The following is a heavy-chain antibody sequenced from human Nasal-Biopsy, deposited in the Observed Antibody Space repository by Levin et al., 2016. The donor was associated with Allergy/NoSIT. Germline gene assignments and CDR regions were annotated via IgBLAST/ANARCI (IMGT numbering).Heavy chain of an antibody. CDR2: SRNEDNGYTT. J-gene: IGHJ4*02. V-gene: IGHV3-72*01. Sequence: GESLKISCAVSGFTFSSYGMNWVRQAPGKGLEWVGRSRNEDNGYTTKYAAAVNGRFAVSRDEAQNLLFLQMSSLKTEDTAVYYCVRTRYQSDSAGHYFDNWGLGTLVIVSS. CDR1: GFTFSSYG. CDR3: VRTRYQSDSAGHYFDN. D-gene: IGHD3-22*01.